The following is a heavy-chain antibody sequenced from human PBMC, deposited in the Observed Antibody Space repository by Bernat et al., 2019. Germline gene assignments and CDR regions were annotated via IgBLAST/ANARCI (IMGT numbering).Heavy chain of an antibody. CDR1: GFTFSSYA. CDR2: ISYDGSNK. J-gene: IGHJ5*02. Sequence: QVQLVESGGGVVQPGRSLRLSCAASGFTFSSYAMHWVRQAPGKGLEWVAVISYDGSNKYYADSVKGRFTISRDNSKNTLYLQMNSLRAEDTAVYYCARDLGDFWSGYYWFDPWGQGTLVTVSS. V-gene: IGHV3-30-3*01. D-gene: IGHD3-3*01. CDR3: ARDLGDFWSGYYWFDP.